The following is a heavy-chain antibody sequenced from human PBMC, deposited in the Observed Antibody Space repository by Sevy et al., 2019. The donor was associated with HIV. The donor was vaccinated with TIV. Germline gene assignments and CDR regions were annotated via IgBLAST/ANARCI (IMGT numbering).Heavy chain of an antibody. CDR2: MNPNSGNT. V-gene: IGHV1-8*01. CDR1: GYTFTSYD. Sequence: ASVKVSCKASGYTFTSYDINWVRQATGQGLEWMGWMNPNSGNTGYPQKFQGRVTMTRNTSISTAYMELSSLRSEDTAVYYCARGWFGELLGSYFYYGMDVWGQGTTVTVSS. J-gene: IGHJ6*02. CDR3: ARGWFGELLGSYFYYGMDV. D-gene: IGHD3-10*01.